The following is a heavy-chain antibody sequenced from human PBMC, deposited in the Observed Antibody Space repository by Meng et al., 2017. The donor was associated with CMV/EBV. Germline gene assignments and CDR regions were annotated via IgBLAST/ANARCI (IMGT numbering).Heavy chain of an antibody. CDR3: ARGQLWAHNWFDP. CDR1: RNFFTRHA. V-gene: IGHV1-18*01. Sequence: ASVKVSCKAPRNFFTRHAITWVRQAPGQGLEWMGWISADNQNTNLIQKFQGRITLTTDTSTSTAYMELRSLRSDDTAVYYCARGQLWAHNWFDPWGQGTLVTVSS. J-gene: IGHJ5*02. D-gene: IGHD5-18*01. CDR2: ISADNQNT.